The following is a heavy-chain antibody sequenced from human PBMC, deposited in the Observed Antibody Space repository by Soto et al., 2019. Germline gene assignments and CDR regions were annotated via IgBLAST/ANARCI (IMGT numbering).Heavy chain of an antibody. D-gene: IGHD3-10*01. V-gene: IGHV4-34*01. CDR1: GGSFSGYY. Sequence: NPSETLSLTCAVYGGSFSGYYWSWIRQPPGKGLEWIGEINQSGSTNYNPSLKSRVTISVDTSKNQFSLKLSSVTAADTAVYYCARGYYGSGSYYSPYYYGMDVWGQGTTVTVSS. J-gene: IGHJ6*02. CDR3: ARGYYGSGSYYSPYYYGMDV. CDR2: INQSGST.